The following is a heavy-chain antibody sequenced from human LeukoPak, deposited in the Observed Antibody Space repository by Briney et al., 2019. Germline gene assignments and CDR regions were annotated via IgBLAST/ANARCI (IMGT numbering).Heavy chain of an antibody. Sequence: ALVKVSCKASGGTFSSYAISWVRQAPGQGLEWRGGIIPIFGTANYAQKFQGRVTITADESTSTAYMELSSLRSEDTAVYYCAREKRRGNYDILTGYYRYGFDYWGQGTLVTVSS. J-gene: IGHJ4*02. CDR3: AREKRRGNYDILTGYYRYGFDY. V-gene: IGHV1-69*13. CDR1: GGTFSSYA. CDR2: IIPIFGTA. D-gene: IGHD3-9*01.